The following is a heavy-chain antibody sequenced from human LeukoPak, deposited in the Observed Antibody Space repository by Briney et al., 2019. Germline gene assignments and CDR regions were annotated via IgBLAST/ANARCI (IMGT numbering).Heavy chain of an antibody. D-gene: IGHD4-17*01. V-gene: IGHV4-39*01. CDR1: GGSISSSSYY. J-gene: IGHJ3*02. Sequence: SETLSLTCTVSGGSISSSSYYWGWIRQPPGKGLEWIGSIYYSGSTYYNPSLESRVTISVDTSKNQFSLKLSSVTAADTAVYYCASPGDGAAFDIWGQGTMVTVSS. CDR3: ASPGDGAAFDI. CDR2: IYYSGST.